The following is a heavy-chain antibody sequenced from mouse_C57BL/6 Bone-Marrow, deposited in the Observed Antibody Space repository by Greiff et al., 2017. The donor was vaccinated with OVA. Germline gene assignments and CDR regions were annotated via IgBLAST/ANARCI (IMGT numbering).Heavy chain of an antibody. V-gene: IGHV14-2*01. D-gene: IGHD1-1*01. CDR3: TVVATEYGDV. CDR2: IDPEGGGT. Sequence: VQLQQSGAELVKPGASVKLSCTASGFNIKDYYMHWVKQRTEQGLEWIGRIDPEGGGTKYAPKFQGKATITADTSSNTAYLQLSSLTSEDTAVYYATVVATEYGDVWGTGTTVTVSS. J-gene: IGHJ1*03. CDR1: GFNIKDYY.